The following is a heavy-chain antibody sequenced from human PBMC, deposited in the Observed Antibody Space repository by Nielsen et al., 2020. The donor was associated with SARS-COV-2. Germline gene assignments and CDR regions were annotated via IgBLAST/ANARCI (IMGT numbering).Heavy chain of an antibody. D-gene: IGHD3-3*01. Sequence: GESLKISCAASGFTFSNYWMSWVRQAPGKGLEWVANIKQDGSEKYYVDSVKGRFTISRDNAKNSLYLQMNSLRAEDTAVYYCARSGFLEWLLYVHYYYGMDVWGQGTTVTVSS. CDR3: ARSGFLEWLLYVHYYYGMDV. CDR2: IKQDGSEK. J-gene: IGHJ6*02. CDR1: GFTFSNYW. V-gene: IGHV3-7*01.